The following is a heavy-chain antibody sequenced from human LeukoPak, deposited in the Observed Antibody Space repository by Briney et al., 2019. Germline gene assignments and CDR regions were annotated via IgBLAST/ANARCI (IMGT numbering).Heavy chain of an antibody. CDR3: AREGDYGDYVNYFDY. CDR1: GFTFSSYS. V-gene: IGHV3-21*01. Sequence: GGSLRLSCAASGFTFSSYSMNWVRQAPGKGLEWVSSISSSSSYIYYADSAKGRFTISRDNAKNSLYLQMNSLRAEDTAVYYCAREGDYGDYVNYFDYWGQGTLVTVSS. D-gene: IGHD4-17*01. CDR2: ISSSSSYI. J-gene: IGHJ4*02.